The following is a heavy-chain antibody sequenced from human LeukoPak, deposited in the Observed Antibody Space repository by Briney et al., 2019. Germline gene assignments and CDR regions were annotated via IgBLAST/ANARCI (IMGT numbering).Heavy chain of an antibody. V-gene: IGHV3-21*01. CDR1: GLTFSNYR. J-gene: IGHJ4*02. CDR2: ISSSGNYI. Sequence: PGGSLRLSCAASGLTFSNYRMNWVRQAPGKGLEWVSPISSSGNYIYYADSMRGRFTISRDNAKNSVYLQMSSLRAEDTAVYYCAGHPAEMNTLWGQGTLVTVSS. CDR3: AGHPAEMNTL. D-gene: IGHD5-24*01.